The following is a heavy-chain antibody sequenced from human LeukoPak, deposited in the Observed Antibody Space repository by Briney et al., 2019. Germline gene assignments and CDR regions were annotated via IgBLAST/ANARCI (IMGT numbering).Heavy chain of an antibody. Sequence: GGSLRLSCAASGFTFSDYYMSWIRQAPRKGPEWVSYISSSGSTIYYADSVKGRFTISRDNAKNSLYLQMNSLRAEDTAVYYCARVGSSGFFSDYWGQGTLVTVSS. CDR3: ARVGSSGFFSDY. D-gene: IGHD3-22*01. CDR2: ISSSGSTI. V-gene: IGHV3-11*01. J-gene: IGHJ4*02. CDR1: GFTFSDYY.